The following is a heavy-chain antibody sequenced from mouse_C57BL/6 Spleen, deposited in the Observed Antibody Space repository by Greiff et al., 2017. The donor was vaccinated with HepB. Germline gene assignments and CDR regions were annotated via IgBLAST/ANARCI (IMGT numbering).Heavy chain of an antibody. V-gene: IGHV1-18*01. CDR3: ARWRNWDVGAMDY. CDR2: INPNNGGT. J-gene: IGHJ4*01. D-gene: IGHD4-1*01. Sequence: EVQLQQSGPELVKPGASVKIPCKASGYTFTDYNMDWVKQSHGKSLEWIGDINPNNGGTIYNQKCKGKATLTVDKSSSTAYMELRSLTSEDTAVYYGARWRNWDVGAMDYWGQGTSVTVSS. CDR1: GYTFTDYN.